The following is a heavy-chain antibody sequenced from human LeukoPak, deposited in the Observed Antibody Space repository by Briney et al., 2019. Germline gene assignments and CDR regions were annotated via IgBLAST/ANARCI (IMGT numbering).Heavy chain of an antibody. V-gene: IGHV3-7*01. Sequence: GGSLRLSCAASGFTFSSYWMSWVRQAPGKGLEWVANIKQDGSEKYYVDSVKGRFTISRDNAKNSLYLQMDSLRAEDTAVYYCARDSGGRYSYEDYWGQGTPVTVSS. J-gene: IGHJ4*02. CDR3: ARDSGGRYSYEDY. CDR2: IKQDGSEK. CDR1: GFTFSSYW. D-gene: IGHD5-18*01.